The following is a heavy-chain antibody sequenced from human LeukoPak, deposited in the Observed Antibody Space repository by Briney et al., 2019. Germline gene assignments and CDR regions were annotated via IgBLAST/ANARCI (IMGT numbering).Heavy chain of an antibody. CDR3: ARDFPYYYGSGSYLDV. J-gene: IGHJ6*04. V-gene: IGHV4-61*02. D-gene: IGHD3-10*01. CDR2: IYTSGST. Sequence: SQTLSLTCTVSGGSISSGSYYWSWIRQPAGKGLEWIGRIYTSGSTNYNPSLKSRVTISVDTSKNQFSLKLSSVTAADTAVYYCARDFPYYYGSGSYLDVWGKGTTVTTSS. CDR1: GGSISSGSYY.